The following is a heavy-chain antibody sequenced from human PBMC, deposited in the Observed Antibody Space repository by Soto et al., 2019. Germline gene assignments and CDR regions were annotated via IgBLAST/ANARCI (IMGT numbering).Heavy chain of an antibody. CDR1: GFTFSNYN. CDR3: AKISTTYERF. V-gene: IGHV3-48*02. D-gene: IGHD2-2*01. CDR2: ISSSSSSI. Sequence: PGGSLRLSCAASGFTFSNYNMNWVRQAPGKGLEWVSFISSSSSSIYYAASVKGRFTISRDDAKNSLYLQMNSLRDDDTAVYYCAKISTTYERFWGQGTLVTVSS. J-gene: IGHJ4*02.